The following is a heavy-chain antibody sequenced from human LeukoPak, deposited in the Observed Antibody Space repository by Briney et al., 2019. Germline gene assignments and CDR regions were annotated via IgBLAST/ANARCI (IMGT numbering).Heavy chain of an antibody. V-gene: IGHV4-59*12. CDR1: GGSISSYY. CDR2: IYYSGST. J-gene: IGHJ5*02. D-gene: IGHD6-19*01. CDR3: VRGRYSSGWFKDKNWFDP. Sequence: SETLSLTCTVSGGSISSYYWSWILQPPGKGLEWIGYIYYSGSTNYNPSLKSRATISVDTSKNQFSLKLSSVTAADTAVYYCVRGRYSSGWFKDKNWFDPWGQGIPVTVSS.